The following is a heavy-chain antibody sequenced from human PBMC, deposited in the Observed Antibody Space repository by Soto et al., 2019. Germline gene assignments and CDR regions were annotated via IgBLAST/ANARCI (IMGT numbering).Heavy chain of an antibody. J-gene: IGHJ6*02. CDR3: AKVSGSYCYGMDV. CDR2: IYHSRST. D-gene: IGHD1-26*01. CDR1: GGSISSSNW. Sequence: QVQLQESGPGLVKPSGTLSLTCAVSGGSISSSNWWSWVRHPPGKGLEWIGEIYHSRSTNYNPSLKRRVTISVDKSKNQCSLKLSSVTAADTAVYYCAKVSGSYCYGMDVWGQGTTVTVSS. V-gene: IGHV4-4*02.